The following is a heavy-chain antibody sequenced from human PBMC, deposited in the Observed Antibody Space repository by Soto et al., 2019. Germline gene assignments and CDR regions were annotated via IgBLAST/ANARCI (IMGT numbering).Heavy chain of an antibody. V-gene: IGHV4-61*01. D-gene: IGHD5-12*01. CDR2: FYDSGST. CDR1: GGSVSSGSFY. CDR3: AASAPPATNHYYAMDV. Sequence: SETLSLTCTVSGGSVSSGSFYWSWIRRPPGKGLEWIGYFYDSGSTNYNPSLRSRVTMSVDTSKNQFSLKLSSVTAADTAVYYCAASAPPATNHYYAMDVWGQGTTVTVSS. J-gene: IGHJ6*02.